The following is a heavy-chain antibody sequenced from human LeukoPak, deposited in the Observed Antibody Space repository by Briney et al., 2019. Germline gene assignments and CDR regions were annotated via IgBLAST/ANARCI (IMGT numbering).Heavy chain of an antibody. V-gene: IGHV4-59*08. Sequence: SETLSLTCTVSGGSISSYSWSWIRQPPGKGLEWMGYMYSRGSTHDNPSLKSRVTISRDTSKNQLSLRVTSVTAADTAIYYCARHYLYGDPPAFDIWGQGAMVTVSS. J-gene: IGHJ3*02. CDR3: ARHYLYGDPPAFDI. D-gene: IGHD2-21*02. CDR1: GGSISSYS. CDR2: MYSRGST.